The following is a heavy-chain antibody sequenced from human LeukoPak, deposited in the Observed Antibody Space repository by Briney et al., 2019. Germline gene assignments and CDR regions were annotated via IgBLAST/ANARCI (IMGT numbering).Heavy chain of an antibody. J-gene: IGHJ4*02. CDR3: ARDRGYYYSSGGLIRRSFFDY. CDR1: GYSISSGYY. V-gene: IGHV4-38-2*02. D-gene: IGHD3-10*01. Sequence: SETLSLTCTVSGYSISSGYYWGWIRQPPGKGLEWIGSIYHSGSTYYNPSLKSRVTISVDTSKNQFSLKLSSVTAADTAVYYCARDRGYYYSSGGLIRRSFFDYWGQGTLVTVSS. CDR2: IYHSGST.